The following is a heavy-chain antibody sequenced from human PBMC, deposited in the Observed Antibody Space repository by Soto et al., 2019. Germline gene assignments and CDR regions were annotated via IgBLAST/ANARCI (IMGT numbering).Heavy chain of an antibody. J-gene: IGHJ4*02. V-gene: IGHV3-21*01. Sequence: PGGPLKLSCGASEVTFSSYSMKWVRQAPGKGLEWVSSISSSSSYIYYADSVKGRFTISRDNAKNSLYLQMNSLRAEDTAVYYCARVNYYDSSGYYSDYWGQGTLVTVSS. D-gene: IGHD3-22*01. CDR1: EVTFSSYS. CDR3: ARVNYYDSSGYYSDY. CDR2: ISSSSSYI.